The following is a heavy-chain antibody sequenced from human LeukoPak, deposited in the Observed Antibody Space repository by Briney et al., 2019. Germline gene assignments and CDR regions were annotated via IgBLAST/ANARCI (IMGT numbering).Heavy chain of an antibody. CDR2: ISYDGSNK. CDR3: ARDRGLYGSGSYYYFDY. V-gene: IGHV3-30*19. CDR1: GFTFSSYG. Sequence: TGGSLRLSCAASGFTFSSYGMHWVRQAPGKGLEWVAFISYDGSNKYYADSVKGRFTIPRDNSQNTLYLQMNSLRAEDTAVYYCARDRGLYGSGSYYYFDYWGQGTLVTVSS. D-gene: IGHD3-10*01. J-gene: IGHJ4*02.